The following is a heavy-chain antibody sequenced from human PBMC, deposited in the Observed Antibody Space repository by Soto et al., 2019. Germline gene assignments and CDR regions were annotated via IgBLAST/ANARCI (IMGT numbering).Heavy chain of an antibody. CDR2: ISGSGGST. Sequence: GGSLRLSCAASGFTLSSYAMSWVRQAPGKGLEWVSGISGSGGSTYYADSVKGRFTISRDNSKNTLYLQMNSLRAEDTAVYYCAKDRVTVVGYDAFDIWGQGTMVTVSS. CDR1: GFTLSSYA. J-gene: IGHJ3*02. CDR3: AKDRVTVVGYDAFDI. V-gene: IGHV3-23*01. D-gene: IGHD6-19*01.